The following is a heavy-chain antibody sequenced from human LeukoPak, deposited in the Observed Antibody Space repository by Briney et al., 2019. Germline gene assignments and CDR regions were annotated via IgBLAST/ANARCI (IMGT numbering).Heavy chain of an antibody. CDR3: TTESRFRLILDY. CDR1: GLIFSNAW. J-gene: IGHJ4*02. D-gene: IGHD2-21*01. V-gene: IGHV3-15*01. CDR2: IKTKSDGGTT. Sequence: GGSLRLSCAASGLIFSNAWMSWVRQAPGKGLEWVGRIKTKSDGGTTDYAAPVKGRFTISRDDSKKMIYLHMNSLKTEDTAVYYCTTESRFRLILDYWGQGALVTVSS.